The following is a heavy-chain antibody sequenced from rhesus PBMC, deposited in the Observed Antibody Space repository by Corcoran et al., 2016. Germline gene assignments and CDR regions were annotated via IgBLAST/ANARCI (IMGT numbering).Heavy chain of an antibody. Sequence: QVQLQESGPGVVKPSETLSLTCAVSGGSISDSYRWSWIRQPPGKGLEWIGYIYGSSTSTNYNPSLKSRVTSSKDTSKNQFSVKLSSVTAADTAVYYCARFPLRGVAAARYYFDYWGQGVLVTVSS. CDR2: IYGSSTST. CDR1: GGSISDSYR. V-gene: IGHV4S10*01. J-gene: IGHJ4*01. CDR3: ARFPLRGVAAARYYFDY. D-gene: IGHD6-31*01.